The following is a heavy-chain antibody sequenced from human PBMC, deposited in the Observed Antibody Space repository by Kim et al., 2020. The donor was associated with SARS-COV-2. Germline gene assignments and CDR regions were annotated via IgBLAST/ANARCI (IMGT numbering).Heavy chain of an antibody. CDR2: IYPGDSDT. CDR1: GYTFSNYW. CDR3: ARHIAVIGKNGYFDS. Sequence: GESLKISCKASGYTFSNYWIGWVRQMPGQGLEWMGIIYPGDSDTEYNPSFEGQVTITADESISTAYLQWNSLTASDSAKYYCARHIAVIGKNGYFDSWGQGILVPVSS. D-gene: IGHD6-19*01. V-gene: IGHV5-51*01. J-gene: IGHJ4*02.